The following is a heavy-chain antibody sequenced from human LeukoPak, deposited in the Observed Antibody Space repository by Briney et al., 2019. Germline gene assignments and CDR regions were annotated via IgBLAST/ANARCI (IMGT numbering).Heavy chain of an antibody. Sequence: GGSLRLSCAASGFTVNSNYMTWVRQAPGKGLEWVSVIYSGGGTYYPDSVKGRFTISRDNFKNTLYLQMNSLRAEDTAVYYCAKWRRGGWSLDYWGQGTLVTVSS. CDR3: AKWRRGGWSLDY. CDR2: IYSGGGT. V-gene: IGHV3-53*01. J-gene: IGHJ4*02. CDR1: GFTVNSNY. D-gene: IGHD6-19*01.